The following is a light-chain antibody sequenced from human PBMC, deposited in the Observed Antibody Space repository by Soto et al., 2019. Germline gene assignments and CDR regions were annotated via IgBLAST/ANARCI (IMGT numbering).Light chain of an antibody. V-gene: IGLV7-46*01. CDR3: LLVHSGVPV. CDR1: TGAVTSGHY. CDR2: DTS. J-gene: IGLJ3*02. Sequence: QAVVTQEPSLTVSPGGTVTLTCGSSTGAVTSGHYPYWFQQRPGQAPRTLVYDTSNKHSWTPARFSGSLLGGKAALTLSGAQPEDEAEYYCLLVHSGVPVFGGGTKLTVL.